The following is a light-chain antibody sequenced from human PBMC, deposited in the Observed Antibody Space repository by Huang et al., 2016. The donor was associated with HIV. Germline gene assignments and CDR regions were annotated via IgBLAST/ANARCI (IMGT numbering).Light chain of an antibody. J-gene: IGKJ1*01. CDR3: QQYYTIRA. CDR2: DAS. Sequence: DIQMTQFPSSLSASVGDRVSITCRASQGIRNSLAWYQQRPGKAPKVLLYDASRLESWFPSRFSGSGSGTDYTLTIINLQPEDSATYYCQQYYTIRAFGQGTKVEI. V-gene: IGKV1-NL1*01. CDR1: QGIRNS.